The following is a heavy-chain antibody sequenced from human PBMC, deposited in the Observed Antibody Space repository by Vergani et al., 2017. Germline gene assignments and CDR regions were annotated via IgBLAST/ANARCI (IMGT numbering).Heavy chain of an antibody. CDR1: GFTFSSYA. CDR2: ISYDGSNK. J-gene: IGHJ6*03. Sequence: QVQLVESGGGVVQPGRSLRLSCAASGFTFSSYAMHWVRQAPGKGLEWVAVISYDGSNKYYADSVKARFTISRDNSKNTLYLQMNSMRAEDTAVYYCASSSGGSCYSVLCYMDVWGKGTTVTVSS. D-gene: IGHD2-15*01. CDR3: ASSSGGSCYSVLCYMDV. V-gene: IGHV3-30-3*01.